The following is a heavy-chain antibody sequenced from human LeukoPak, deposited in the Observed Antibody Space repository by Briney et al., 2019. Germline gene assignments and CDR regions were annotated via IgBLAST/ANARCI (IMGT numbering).Heavy chain of an antibody. CDR2: IYYSGST. Sequence: PSETLSLTCNVSGGXISSYYCSWIRQPPGKGLEWVGYIYYSGSTNYSPSLKSRLTISVDTSKNQFSLKLSSVTAADTAVYYCARTYGSSGLGYFDLWGRGTLVTVSS. J-gene: IGHJ2*01. D-gene: IGHD6-13*01. V-gene: IGHV4-59*01. CDR3: ARTYGSSGLGYFDL. CDR1: GGXISSYY.